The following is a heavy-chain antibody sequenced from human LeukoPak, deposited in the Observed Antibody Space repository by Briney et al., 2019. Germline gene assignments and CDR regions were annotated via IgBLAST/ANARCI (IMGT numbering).Heavy chain of an antibody. J-gene: IGHJ3*02. CDR3: AKATIFGVVIKPAAFDI. CDR1: GFTFSSYA. Sequence: PGGSLRLSCAASGFTFSSYAMSWVRQAPGKGLEWVSAISGSGGSTYYADSVKGRFTISRDNSKNTLDLQMNSLRAEDTAVYYCAKATIFGVVIKPAAFDIWGQGTMVTVSS. D-gene: IGHD3-3*01. V-gene: IGHV3-23*01. CDR2: ISGSGGST.